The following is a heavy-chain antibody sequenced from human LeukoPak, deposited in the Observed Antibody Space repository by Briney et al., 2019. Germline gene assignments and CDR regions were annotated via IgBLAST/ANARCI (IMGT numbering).Heavy chain of an antibody. Sequence: SETLSLTCTVSGGSISSRSYYWSWIRQPPGKGLEWIGHIYYSGSTNYNPSLKSRVTISVDTSKNQFSLKLSSVTAADTAVYYCARGVYCSSTSCPVRNWFDPWGQGTLVTVSS. CDR3: ARGVYCSSTSCPVRNWFDP. V-gene: IGHV4-61*01. D-gene: IGHD2-2*01. J-gene: IGHJ5*02. CDR2: IYYSGST. CDR1: GGSISSRSYY.